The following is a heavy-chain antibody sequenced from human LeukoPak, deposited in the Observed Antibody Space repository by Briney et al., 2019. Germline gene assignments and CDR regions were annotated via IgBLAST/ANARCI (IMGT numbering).Heavy chain of an antibody. V-gene: IGHV4-59*08. CDR2: IYYSGST. Sequence: PSETLSLTCTVSGGSISSYYWSWIRQPPGKELEWIGYIYYSGSTNYNPSLKSRVTISADTSKNQFSLKLNSVIAADTAVYYCARHPPNHSGNSWYTSDPWGQGTLVTVSS. CDR1: GGSISSYY. CDR3: ARHPPNHSGNSWYTSDP. D-gene: IGHD6-13*01. J-gene: IGHJ5*02.